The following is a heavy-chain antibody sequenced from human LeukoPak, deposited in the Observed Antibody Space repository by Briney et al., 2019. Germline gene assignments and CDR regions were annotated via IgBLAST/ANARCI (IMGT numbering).Heavy chain of an antibody. CDR2: ISSSSSYI. Sequence: GGSLRLSCAASGFTFSSYSMNWVRQAPGKGLEWVSSISSSSSYIYYADSVKGRFTISRDNAKSSLYLQMNSLRAEDTAVYSCARDESGYYGSGGYYGMDVWGQGTTVTVSS. D-gene: IGHD3-10*01. V-gene: IGHV3-21*01. J-gene: IGHJ6*02. CDR1: GFTFSSYS. CDR3: ARDESGYYGSGGYYGMDV.